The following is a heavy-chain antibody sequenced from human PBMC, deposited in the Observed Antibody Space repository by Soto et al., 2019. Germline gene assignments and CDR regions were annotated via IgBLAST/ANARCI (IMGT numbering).Heavy chain of an antibody. CDR3: VNHGGFDL. V-gene: IGHV3-23*01. J-gene: IGHJ3*01. D-gene: IGHD4-17*01. CDR1: GFTFSSSG. Sequence: EGQLLQSGGGLVQPGESLRLSCAASGFTFSSSGMSWVRQAPGKGLEWVSSISIRGDYRYYADSVKGRFTISRDNSKNTLYLQMSSLTAEDTALYYCVNHGGFDLWGQGTMVAVSS. CDR2: ISIRGDYR.